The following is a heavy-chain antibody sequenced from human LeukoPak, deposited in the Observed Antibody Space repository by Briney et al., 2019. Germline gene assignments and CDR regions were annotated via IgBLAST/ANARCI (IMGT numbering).Heavy chain of an antibody. Sequence: SLKVSCKASGYTFSSYGISWVRQAPGQGLEWMGGIIPIFGTANYAQKFQGRVTITADESTSTAYMELSSLRSEDTAVYYCARITGPVGIVVVPAAIYGALDYWGQGTLVTVSS. CDR2: IIPIFGTA. V-gene: IGHV1-69*13. D-gene: IGHD2-2*02. J-gene: IGHJ4*02. CDR3: ARITGPVGIVVVPAAIYGALDY. CDR1: GYTFSSYG.